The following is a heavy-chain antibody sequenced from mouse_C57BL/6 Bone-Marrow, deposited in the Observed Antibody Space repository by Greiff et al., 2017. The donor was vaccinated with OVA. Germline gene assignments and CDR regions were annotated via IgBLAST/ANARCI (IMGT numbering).Heavy chain of an antibody. CDR1: GYTFTSYD. D-gene: IGHD4-1*02. Sequence: QVQLKESGPELVKPGASVKLSCKASGYTFTSYDINWVKQRPGQGLEWIGGIYPSDGSTKYNEKFKGKATLTVDKSSSTAYMELHSLTSEDAAVYYCARSQLGRALFAYWCQGTLVTVAA. CDR3: ARSQLGRALFAY. CDR2: IYPSDGST. J-gene: IGHJ3*01. V-gene: IGHV1-85*01.